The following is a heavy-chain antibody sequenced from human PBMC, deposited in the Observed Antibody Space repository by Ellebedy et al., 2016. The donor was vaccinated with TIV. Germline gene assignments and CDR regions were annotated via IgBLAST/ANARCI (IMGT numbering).Heavy chain of an antibody. V-gene: IGHV3-33*01. Sequence: GGSLRLXXAASGFTFSSYGMHWVRQAPGKGLEWVAVIWSDGTTKYISDSVKGRFTISRDNPKNTLYLQMNSLRAEDTAVYYCAREIIYGGYYFDYWGQGTLVTVSS. D-gene: IGHD4-23*01. CDR3: AREIIYGGYYFDY. CDR2: IWSDGTTK. J-gene: IGHJ4*02. CDR1: GFTFSSYG.